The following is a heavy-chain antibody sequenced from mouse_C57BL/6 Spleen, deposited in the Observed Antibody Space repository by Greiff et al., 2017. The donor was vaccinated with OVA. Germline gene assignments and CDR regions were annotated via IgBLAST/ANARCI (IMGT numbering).Heavy chain of an antibody. CDR3: ARTHYGYAMDY. J-gene: IGHJ4*01. V-gene: IGHV1-53*01. CDR2: INPRNGGT. CDR1: GYTFTSYW. D-gene: IGHD1-2*01. Sequence: QVQLQQPGTELVKPGASVKLSCKASGYTFTSYWMHWVKQRPGQGLEWIGNINPRNGGTNYNEKFKSKATLTVDKSSSTAYMQRSSLTSEDSAVYYYARTHYGYAMDYWGQGTSVTVSS.